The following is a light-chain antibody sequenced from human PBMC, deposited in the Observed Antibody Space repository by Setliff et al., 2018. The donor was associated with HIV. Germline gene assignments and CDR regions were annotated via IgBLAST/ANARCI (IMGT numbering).Light chain of an antibody. J-gene: IGLJ1*01. V-gene: IGLV2-14*01. CDR3: SSGTSSSTPYV. CDR2: GVN. Sequence: QSVLTQPASVSGSPGQSITISCTGTGSDVGGHKFVSWYQQHPGKVPKLMIYGVNNRPSGVSNRFSGSKSGNTASLTISGLQAEDEADYYCSSGTSSSTPYVFGTGTKGTVL. CDR1: GSDVGGHKF.